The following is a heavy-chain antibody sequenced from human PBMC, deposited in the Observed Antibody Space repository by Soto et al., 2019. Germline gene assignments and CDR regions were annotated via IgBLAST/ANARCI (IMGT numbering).Heavy chain of an antibody. J-gene: IGHJ4*02. V-gene: IGHV5-51*01. CDR3: ARGPYGSGSYSPYYFDY. D-gene: IGHD3-10*01. Sequence: GTLKISCKGSGYSFTSYWIGWVRQMPGKGLEWMGIIYPGDSDTRYSPSFQGQVTISADKSISTAYLQWSSLKASDTAMYYCARGPYGSGSYSPYYFDYWGQGTLVTVSS. CDR1: GYSFTSYW. CDR2: IYPGDSDT.